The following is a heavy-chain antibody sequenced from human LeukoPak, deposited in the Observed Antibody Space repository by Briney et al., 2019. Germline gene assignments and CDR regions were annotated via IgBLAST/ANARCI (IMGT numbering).Heavy chain of an antibody. CDR1: GFTFSSYW. CDR2: IRQDGSVQ. Sequence: GGSLRLSCAASGFTFSSYWMSWVRQAPGKGLEWVANIRQDGSVQNYVDSVKGRFTISRDNPKNSVYLQMSSLRAEDTAVYYCASTRRSEYQLPPYYYYMDVWGKGTTVTVSS. D-gene: IGHD2-2*01. V-gene: IGHV3-7*01. CDR3: ASTRRSEYQLPPYYYYMDV. J-gene: IGHJ6*03.